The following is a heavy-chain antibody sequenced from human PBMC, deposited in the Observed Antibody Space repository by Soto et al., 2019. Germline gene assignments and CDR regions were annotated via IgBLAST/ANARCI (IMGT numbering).Heavy chain of an antibody. V-gene: IGHV3-30*04. Sequence: GGSLRLSCAASGFTFSSYAMHWVRQAPGKGLEWVAVISYDGSNKYYADSVKGRFTISRDNSKNTLYLQMNSLRAEDMAVYYSARPAYYYGSGIYDYFDYWGQGTLVTVSS. J-gene: IGHJ4*02. CDR3: ARPAYYYGSGIYDYFDY. CDR1: GFTFSSYA. CDR2: ISYDGSNK. D-gene: IGHD3-10*01.